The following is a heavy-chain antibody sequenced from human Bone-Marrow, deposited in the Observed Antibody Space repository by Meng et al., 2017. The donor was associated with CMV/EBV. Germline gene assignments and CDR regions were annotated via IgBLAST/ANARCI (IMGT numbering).Heavy chain of an antibody. Sequence: SCAASGFTFSSYSMNWVRQAPGKGLEWVSSISSSSSYIYYADSVKGRFTISRDNAKNSLYLQMNSLRAEDTAVYYCARGSSWELLGGGDYWGQGPLVTFYS. V-gene: IGHV3-21*01. CDR2: ISSSSSYI. CDR3: ARGSSWELLGGGDY. D-gene: IGHD1-26*01. CDR1: GFTFSSYS. J-gene: IGHJ4*02.